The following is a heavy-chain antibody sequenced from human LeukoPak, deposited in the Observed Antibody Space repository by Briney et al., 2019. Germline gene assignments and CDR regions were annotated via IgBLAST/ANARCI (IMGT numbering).Heavy chain of an antibody. J-gene: IGHJ4*02. CDR1: GFTFSSYG. CDR2: IRYDGSNK. D-gene: IGHD5-18*01. CDR3: AKDLLGYSYGLYYFDY. Sequence: GGSLRLSCAASGFTFSSYGMHWVRQAPGKGLEWVAFIRYDGSNKYYADSVKGRFTISRDNSKNTLYLQMNSLRAEDTAVYYCAKDLLGYSYGLYYFDYWGQGTLVTVSS. V-gene: IGHV3-30*02.